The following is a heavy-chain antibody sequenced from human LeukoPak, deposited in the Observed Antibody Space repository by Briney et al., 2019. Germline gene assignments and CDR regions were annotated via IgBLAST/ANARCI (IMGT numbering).Heavy chain of an antibody. D-gene: IGHD5-12*01. CDR3: AKDGAWLRFDD. CDR2: ISPGGGPT. V-gene: IGHV3-23*01. J-gene: IGHJ4*02. CDR1: GFTFSSYA. Sequence: PGGSLRLSCAAPGFTFSSYAMSWVRQAPGKGLEWVSGISPGGGPTYYAHSVKGRFTIPRDDPRNTLYLHMKNLRAEDTAVYYCAKDGAWLRFDDWGQGILVTVSS.